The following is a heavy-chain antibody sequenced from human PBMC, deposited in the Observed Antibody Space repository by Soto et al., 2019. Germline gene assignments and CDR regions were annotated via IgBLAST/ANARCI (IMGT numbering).Heavy chain of an antibody. CDR3: AKRYYYDGSGPYGMDV. Sequence: ESGGGLVQPGGSLRVSCAVSGFTFSSDGMSWVRQAPGKGLEWVSAISASGGSTYYVDSVKGRFTISRDNSKNTLFLQMNSLRAEDTAVYYCAKRYYYDGSGPYGMDVWGQGTTVTVSS. D-gene: IGHD3-22*01. CDR1: GFTFSSDG. J-gene: IGHJ6*02. V-gene: IGHV3-23*01. CDR2: ISASGGST.